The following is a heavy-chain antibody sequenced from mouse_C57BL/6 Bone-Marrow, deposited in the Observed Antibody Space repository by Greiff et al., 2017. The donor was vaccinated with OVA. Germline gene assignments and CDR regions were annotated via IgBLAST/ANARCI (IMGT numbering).Heavy chain of an antibody. J-gene: IGHJ2*01. V-gene: IGHV3-6*01. Sequence: EVQVVESGPGLVKPSQSLSLTCSVTGYSITSGYYWNWIRQFPGNKLEWMGYISYDGSNNYNPSLKNRISITRDTSKNEFFLKLNSVTTEDTATYYCAREDDYYGSSYWGQGTTLTVSS. CDR1: GYSITSGYY. D-gene: IGHD1-1*01. CDR2: ISYDGSN. CDR3: AREDDYYGSSY.